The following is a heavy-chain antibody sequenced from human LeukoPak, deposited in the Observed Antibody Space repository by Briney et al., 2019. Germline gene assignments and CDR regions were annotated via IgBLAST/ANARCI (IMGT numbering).Heavy chain of an antibody. CDR2: INPSGGST. V-gene: IGHV1-46*01. Sequence: GASVKVSCKASGYTFANYYIHLVRQAPGQGLEWMGLINPSGGSTNYAQKFQGRVTMTRDTSTSTVYMELSRLRSDDTAVYYCARDRLGGSFYWGQGTMVTVSS. CDR3: ARDRLGGSFY. CDR1: GYTFANYY. J-gene: IGHJ3*01. D-gene: IGHD1-26*01.